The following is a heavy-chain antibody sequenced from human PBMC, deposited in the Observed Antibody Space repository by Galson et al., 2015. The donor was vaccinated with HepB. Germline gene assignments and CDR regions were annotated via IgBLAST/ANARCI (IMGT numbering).Heavy chain of an antibody. CDR3: ARQTSPTFIAGTGTGAFDI. CDR1: GYIFTAYW. J-gene: IGHJ3*02. Sequence: QSGAEVKKPGESLKTSCKASGYIFTAYWIGWVRQMPGKGLEWMGIIYPGDSDTRYNPSLEGQVTISADKSIRTAYLQWSSLKASDTAMYYCARQTSPTFIAGTGTGAFDIWGQGTMVTVSS. CDR2: IYPGDSDT. V-gene: IGHV5-51*01. D-gene: IGHD1-7*01.